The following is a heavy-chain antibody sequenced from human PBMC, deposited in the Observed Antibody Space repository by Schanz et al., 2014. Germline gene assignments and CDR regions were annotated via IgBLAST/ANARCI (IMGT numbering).Heavy chain of an antibody. V-gene: IGHV4-4*08. CDR2: IYSSGST. CDR1: GGSISNNY. Sequence: QVHLQESGPGLVKPSETLSLTCTVSGGSISNNYWGWIRQPPGKGLEWIGNIYSSGSTNYNPSLKSRDTISGDTSKNQLSLKLTSVTAADTAVYYCASKARYTYGYDYWGQGTLVTVSS. J-gene: IGHJ4*02. D-gene: IGHD5-18*01. CDR3: ASKARYTYGYDY.